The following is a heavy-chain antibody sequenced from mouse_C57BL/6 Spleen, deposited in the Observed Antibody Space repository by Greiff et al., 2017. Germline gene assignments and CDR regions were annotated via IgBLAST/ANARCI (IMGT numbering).Heavy chain of an antibody. CDR1: GYTFTGYW. J-gene: IGHJ3*01. V-gene: IGHV1-9*01. Sequence: LMKPGASVKLSCKATGYTFTGYWRAWVKQWPGHGLEWIGEILPGSGSTNYNEKVNGKAAFTADTSSNTAYMQLSSLTTEDSASYYCARRGAYWGQGTLVTVSA. CDR3: ARRGAY. CDR2: ILPGSGST.